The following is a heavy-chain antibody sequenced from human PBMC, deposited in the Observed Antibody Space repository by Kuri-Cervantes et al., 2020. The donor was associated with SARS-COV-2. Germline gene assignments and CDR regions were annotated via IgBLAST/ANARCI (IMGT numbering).Heavy chain of an antibody. CDR3: ARGLWGIQYYFDY. J-gene: IGHJ4*02. Sequence: ETLSLTCAASGFTVSSNYMSWVRQAPGKGLDWVSSISSSSSYIYYADSVKGRFTISRDNAKNSLYLQMNSLRAEDTAVYYCARGLWGIQYYFDYWGQGTLVTVSS. CDR1: GFTVSSNY. V-gene: IGHV3-21*01. CDR2: ISSSSSYI. D-gene: IGHD7-27*01.